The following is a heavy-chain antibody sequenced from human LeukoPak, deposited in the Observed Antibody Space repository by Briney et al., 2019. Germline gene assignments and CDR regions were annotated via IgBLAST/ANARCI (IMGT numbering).Heavy chain of an antibody. Sequence: KASETLSLTCTVSGGSISSSSYYWGWIRQPPGKGLEWIGGIYYSGSTYYNPSLKSRVTISVDTSKNQFSLKLSSVTAADTAVYYCATESGDTIDYGGQGTLVTVSS. J-gene: IGHJ4*02. V-gene: IGHV4-39*01. CDR3: ATESGDTIDY. D-gene: IGHD5-18*01. CDR1: GGSISSSSYY. CDR2: IYYSGST.